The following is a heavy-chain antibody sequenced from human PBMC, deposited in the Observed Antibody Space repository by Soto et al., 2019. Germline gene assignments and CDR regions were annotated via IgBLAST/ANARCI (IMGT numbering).Heavy chain of an antibody. CDR3: VRDETPHNYYDSSGYYGY. D-gene: IGHD3-22*01. V-gene: IGHV1-2*04. CDR2: INPNSGGT. Sequence: GASVKVSCKASGYTFTGYYMHWVRQAPGQGLEWMGWINPNSGGTNYAQKFQGWVTMTRDTSISTAYMELSRLRSDDTAVYYCVRDETPHNYYDSSGYYGYWGQGTLVTVSS. J-gene: IGHJ4*02. CDR1: GYTFTGYY.